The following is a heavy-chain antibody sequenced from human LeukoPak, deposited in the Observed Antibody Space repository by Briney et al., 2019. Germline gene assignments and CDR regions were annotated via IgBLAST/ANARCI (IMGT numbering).Heavy chain of an antibody. V-gene: IGHV3-30-3*01. Sequence: GGSLRLSCAASGFTFSSYAMHWVREAPGKGLEWVAVISYDGSNKYYADSVKGRFTISRDNSKNTLYLQMNSLRADDTAVYYCARVGRIYQYYMDVWGKGTTVTVSS. CDR3: ARVGRIYQYYMDV. CDR2: ISYDGSNK. D-gene: IGHD1-14*01. J-gene: IGHJ6*03. CDR1: GFTFSSYA.